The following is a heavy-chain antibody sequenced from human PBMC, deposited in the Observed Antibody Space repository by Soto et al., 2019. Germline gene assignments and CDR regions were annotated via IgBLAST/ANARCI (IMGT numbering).Heavy chain of an antibody. CDR1: GGTFSSYA. J-gene: IGHJ6*02. D-gene: IGHD6-6*01. CDR2: IIPIFGPA. CDR3: ARGWALAARQTYYYYGMDV. Sequence: QVQLVQSGAEVKKPGSSVKVSCKASGGTFSSYAISWVRQAPGQGLELRGGIIPIFGPANYAQKFQGRVTITAEKSTSTAYMELSRLRCEDRAVYYCARGWALAARQTYYYYGMDVWGQGTTVTVSS. V-gene: IGHV1-69*06.